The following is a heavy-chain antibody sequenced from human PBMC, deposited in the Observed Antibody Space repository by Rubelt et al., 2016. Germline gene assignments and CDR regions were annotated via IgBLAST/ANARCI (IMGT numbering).Heavy chain of an antibody. Sequence: VESGGGVVQPGRSLRLSCAASGFTFSSYAMHWVRQAPGKGLEWVAFIRYDGSNKYYADYVKGLFTISRDNSKNTLFLQMNSLRAEDTAVYYCAKSSGSYRTRDRNFDYWGQGTLVTVSS. V-gene: IGHV3-30*02. CDR3: AKSSGSYRTRDRNFDY. J-gene: IGHJ4*02. D-gene: IGHD1-26*01. CDR2: IRYDGSNK. CDR1: GFTFSSYA.